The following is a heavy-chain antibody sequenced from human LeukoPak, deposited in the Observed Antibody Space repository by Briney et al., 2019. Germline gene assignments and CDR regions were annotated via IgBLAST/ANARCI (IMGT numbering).Heavy chain of an antibody. D-gene: IGHD3-16*01. CDR1: GGSISSYY. V-gene: IGHV4-59*08. Sequence: SETLSLTCTVSGGSISSYYWGWIRQPPGKGLEWVGWIYHSGSNNYNPSLKSRVTISVDTSKKQFSLKVTPVTAADTAVYYCARLGAVSDAFDLWGQGTMVTVSS. CDR2: IYHSGSN. CDR3: ARLGAVSDAFDL. J-gene: IGHJ3*01.